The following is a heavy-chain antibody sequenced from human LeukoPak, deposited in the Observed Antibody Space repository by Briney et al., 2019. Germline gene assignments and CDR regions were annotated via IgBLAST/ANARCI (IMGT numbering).Heavy chain of an antibody. CDR3: AGGLWLGDY. CDR1: GFPFDSYW. J-gene: IGHJ4*02. V-gene: IGHV3-7*03. D-gene: IGHD3-10*01. CDR2: IKEDGSEK. Sequence: GGSLRLSCAASGFPFDSYWMTWVRPAPGKGLEWLANIKEDGSEKNYVDSVKGRFTISRDNAKNSLYLQMNSLRVEDTAVYFCAGGLWLGDYWGQGTLVTVSS.